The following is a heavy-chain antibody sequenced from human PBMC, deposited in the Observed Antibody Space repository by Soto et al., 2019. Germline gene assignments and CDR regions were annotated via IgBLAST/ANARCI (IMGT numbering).Heavy chain of an antibody. CDR3: AKDDNTNDWGRKTDY. D-gene: IGHD7-27*01. J-gene: IGHJ4*02. Sequence: EVQLLESGGGLVPPGGSLSLSCAASEFTFSSSAMSWVRQAPGKGLEWVSAISGSGDPSYYADSVKGRFTISRDNSKNTLYLQMNSLRAEDTAIYYCAKDDNTNDWGRKTDYWGQGTLVTVSS. CDR1: EFTFSSSA. CDR2: ISGSGDPS. V-gene: IGHV3-23*01.